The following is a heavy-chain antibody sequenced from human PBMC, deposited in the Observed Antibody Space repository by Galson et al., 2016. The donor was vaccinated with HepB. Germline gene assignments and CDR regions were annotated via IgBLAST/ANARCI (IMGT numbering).Heavy chain of an antibody. CDR1: GFSFSSYE. CDR2: TNAGGGKL. V-gene: IGHV3-48*03. J-gene: IGHJ2*01. CDR3: VRDGATWHFDF. Sequence: SLRLSCAASGFSFSSYEMNWVRQAPGKGLEWVAYTNAGGGKLYYPDSVRGRFTISRDNAKESLCLQMNSLTAEDTGLYYCVRDGATWHFDFWGRGTLVTVSS. D-gene: IGHD1-26*01.